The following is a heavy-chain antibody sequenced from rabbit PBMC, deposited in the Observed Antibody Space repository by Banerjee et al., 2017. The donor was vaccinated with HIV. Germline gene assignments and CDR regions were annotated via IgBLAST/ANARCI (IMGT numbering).Heavy chain of an antibody. CDR3: ATDYAGYTDYEYGVFNL. CDR2: IYTGSGST. V-gene: IGHV1S43*01. Sequence: QSLQESGGGLFQPGGSLALPCTASGFSLSNNYVMCWVRQAPGKGLEWIGCIYTGSGSTYYASWAKGRFTITRSTSLNTVTLQMTSLTAADTATYFCATDYAGYTDYEYGVFNLWGQGTLVTVS. J-gene: IGHJ4*01. CDR1: GFSLSNNYV. D-gene: IGHD7-1*01.